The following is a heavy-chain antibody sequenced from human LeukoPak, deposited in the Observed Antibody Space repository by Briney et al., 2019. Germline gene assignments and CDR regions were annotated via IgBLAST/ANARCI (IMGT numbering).Heavy chain of an antibody. J-gene: IGHJ5*02. CDR2: MNPNSGNT. D-gene: IGHD3-22*01. CDR3: ARGKEYYDSSGYYYPFDP. Sequence: ASVKVSCKASGYTFTSYAMNWVRQAPGQGLEWMGWMNPNSGNTGYAQRFQGRVTMTRDTSITTAYMELSSLRSEDTAVYYCARGKEYYDSSGYYYPFDPWGQGTLVTVSS. V-gene: IGHV1-8*02. CDR1: GYTFTSYA.